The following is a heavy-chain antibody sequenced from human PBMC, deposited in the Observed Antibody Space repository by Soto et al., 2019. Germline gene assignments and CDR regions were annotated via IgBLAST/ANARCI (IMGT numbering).Heavy chain of an antibody. J-gene: IGHJ4*02. CDR3: TRGTGSGWTFDY. CDR2: SSSGTT. CDR1: GFSFSDYF. V-gene: IGHV3-49*04. Sequence: SLRLACAASGFSFSDYFMTWVPQAPGKGLEWISLSSSGTTEYAASVKGRFTISRDDSKSIAYLQMNRMKTEDTAVYYCTRGTGSGWTFDYWGQGTLVTVSS. D-gene: IGHD6-19*01.